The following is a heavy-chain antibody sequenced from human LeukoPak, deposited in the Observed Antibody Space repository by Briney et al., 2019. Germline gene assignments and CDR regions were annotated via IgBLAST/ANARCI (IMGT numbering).Heavy chain of an antibody. CDR2: INHSGST. CDR1: GGSFSGYY. CDR3: ASLPAKTTNPYYYMDV. J-gene: IGHJ6*03. D-gene: IGHD1/OR15-1a*01. V-gene: IGHV4-34*01. Sequence: PSETLSLTCAVYGGSFSGYYWSWIRQPPGKGLEWIGEINHSGSTNYNPSLKSRVTISVDTSKNQFSLKLSSVTAADTAVYYCASLPAKTTNPYYYMDVWGKGTTVTVSS.